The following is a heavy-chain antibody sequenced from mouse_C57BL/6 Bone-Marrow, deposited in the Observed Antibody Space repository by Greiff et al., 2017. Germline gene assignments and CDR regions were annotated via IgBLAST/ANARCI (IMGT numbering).Heavy chain of an antibody. CDR2: IWSGGST. CDR1: GFSLTSYG. D-gene: IGHD1-1*01. CDR3: ARNSPFTTVVDY. Sequence: QVQLKESGPGLVQPSQSLSITCTVSGFSLTSYGVHWVRQSPGKGLEWLGVIWSGGSTDYNAAFISSLSISKDNSKSQVFFKMNSLQADDTAIYYCARNSPFTTVVDYWGQGTTLTVSS. V-gene: IGHV2-2*01. J-gene: IGHJ2*01.